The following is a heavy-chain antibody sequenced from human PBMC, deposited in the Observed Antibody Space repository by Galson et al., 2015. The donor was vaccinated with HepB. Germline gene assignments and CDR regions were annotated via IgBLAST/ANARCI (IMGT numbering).Heavy chain of an antibody. CDR3: ASGHYSDDSGYPGLF. J-gene: IGHJ4*02. CDR1: GFTFSSYW. Sequence: SLRLSCAASGFTFSSYWMHWVRQAPGKGLVWVSRINSYGSIIAYADSVKGRFTISRDNAKKTLYLQMNSLRAEDTALYYCASGHYSDDSGYPGLFWGQGTLVTVSS. D-gene: IGHD3-22*01. CDR2: INSYGSII. V-gene: IGHV3-74*03.